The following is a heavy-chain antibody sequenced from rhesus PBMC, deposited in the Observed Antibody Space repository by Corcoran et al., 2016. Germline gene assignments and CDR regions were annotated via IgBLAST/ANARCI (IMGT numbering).Heavy chain of an antibody. CDR1: GGPISINY. CDR2: ISGSSGST. CDR3: ARAPSSSWSGDAFDF. D-gene: IGHD6-13*01. J-gene: IGHJ3*01. Sequence: QVQLQESGPGLVKPSETLSLTCAVSGGPISINYWSWIRQPPGKGLEWIGYISGSSGSTSYNPSLKSRVTISTDTSKNQFSLNLSSVTAADTAVYYCARAPSSSWSGDAFDFWGQGLRVTVSS. V-gene: IGHV4-165*01.